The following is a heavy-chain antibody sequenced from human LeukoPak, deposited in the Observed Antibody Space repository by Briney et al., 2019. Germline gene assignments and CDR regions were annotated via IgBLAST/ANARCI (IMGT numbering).Heavy chain of an antibody. CDR1: GGSINSYY. V-gene: IGHV4-59*08. J-gene: IGHJ4*02. CDR2: IYSSGST. CDR3: ARHSSGSGANLDY. D-gene: IGHD1-26*01. Sequence: SETLSLTCTVSGGSINSYYWSWIRQPPGKGLEWIGYIYSSGSTNYNPSLEGRVTISVDTSKNQFSLKLRSVTAADTAVYYCARHSSGSGANLDYWGQGTLFTVSS.